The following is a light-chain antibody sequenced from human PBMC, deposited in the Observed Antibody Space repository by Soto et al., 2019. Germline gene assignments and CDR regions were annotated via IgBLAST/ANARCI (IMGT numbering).Light chain of an antibody. Sequence: MVTQSPDALAVSLGERATINCKSSQSVLYNSNNQNYLAWYQQKPGQPPKLLIYWASTRESGVPDRFSGSGSGTDFALTISSLQAEDVAVYYCQQYYSTPLTFAGPAKVDIK. CDR2: WAS. V-gene: IGKV4-1*01. CDR3: QQYYSTPLT. CDR1: QSVLYNSNNQNY. J-gene: IGKJ4*01.